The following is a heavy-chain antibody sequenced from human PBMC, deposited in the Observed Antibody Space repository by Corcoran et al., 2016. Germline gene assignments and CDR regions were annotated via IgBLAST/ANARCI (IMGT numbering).Heavy chain of an antibody. CDR3: AKGITVAGNL. J-gene: IGHJ4*02. CDR1: GFIFSDYA. CDR2: IGVSGTST. Sequence: EVQLLESGGGLLQPGGSLRLSCAASGFIFSDYAMNWVRQAPGKALEWVSAIGVSGTSTYYADSVKGRFTISRDNSKSTPYLQMNSRKAEETTLYYCAKGITVAGNLWGQGTLVTVSS. V-gene: IGHV3-23*01. D-gene: IGHD6-19*01.